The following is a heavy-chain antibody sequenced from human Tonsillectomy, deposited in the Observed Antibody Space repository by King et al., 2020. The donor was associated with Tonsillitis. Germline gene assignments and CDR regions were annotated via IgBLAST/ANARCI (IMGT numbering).Heavy chain of an antibody. CDR2: IYYSGST. J-gene: IGHJ6*02. V-gene: IGHV4-31*03. D-gene: IGHD4-11*01. CDR1: GGSISSGGDY. CDR3: ARDTPNYSNSGDYYYVMDV. Sequence: VQLQESGPGLVKPSQTLSLTCTVSGGSISSGGDYWSWIRQHPGRGLEWIGYIYYSGSTYYNPSLKSRVTISVDTSKNHFSLKLSSVTAAATAVYYCARDTPNYSNSGDYYYVMDVWGQGTTVTVSS.